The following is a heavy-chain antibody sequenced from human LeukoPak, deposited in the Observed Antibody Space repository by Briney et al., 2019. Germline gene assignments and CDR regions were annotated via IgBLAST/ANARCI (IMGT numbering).Heavy chain of an antibody. CDR3: AKDGGYSSGWPYNWFDP. J-gene: IGHJ5*02. CDR2: VSGGGGST. V-gene: IGHV3-23*01. D-gene: IGHD6-19*01. CDR1: GFTFSNYA. Sequence: GGSLRLSCAASGFTFSNYAMSWVRQAPGKGLEWVSAVSGGGGSTFYADSVKGRFTVSRDNSNNTLYLQMNGLRAEDTAVYYCAKDGGYSSGWPYNWFDPWGQGTLVTVSS.